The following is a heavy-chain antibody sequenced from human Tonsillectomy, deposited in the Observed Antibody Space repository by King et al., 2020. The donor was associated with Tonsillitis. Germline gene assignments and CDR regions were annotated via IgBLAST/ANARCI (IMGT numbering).Heavy chain of an antibody. J-gene: IGHJ5*02. CDR2: IYTGGST. D-gene: IGHD3-16*01. Sequence: QLQESGPGLVKPSETLSLTCTVSGGSISSYYWSWIRQPAGKGLEWIGRIYTGGSTHYNPSLMNRVTMSGDRSKNPIPLKLRSVTAADTAVYYCARGINDIWGSTGRDWFDPWGQGTLVTVSS. V-gene: IGHV4-4*07. CDR1: GGSISSYY. CDR3: ARGINDIWGSTGRDWFDP.